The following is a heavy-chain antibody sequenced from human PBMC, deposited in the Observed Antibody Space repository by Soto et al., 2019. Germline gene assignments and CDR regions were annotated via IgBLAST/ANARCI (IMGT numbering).Heavy chain of an antibody. D-gene: IGHD6-19*01. CDR2: IIPIFGTA. J-gene: IGHJ4*02. CDR1: GGTFSSYA. V-gene: IGHV1-69*13. Sequence: GASVKVSCKASGGTFSSYAISWVRQAPGQGLEWMGGIIPIFGTANYAQKFQGRVTITADESTSTAYMELSSLRSEDTAVYYCARDLVQATSAGYWGQGTLVTVSS. CDR3: ARDLVQATSAGY.